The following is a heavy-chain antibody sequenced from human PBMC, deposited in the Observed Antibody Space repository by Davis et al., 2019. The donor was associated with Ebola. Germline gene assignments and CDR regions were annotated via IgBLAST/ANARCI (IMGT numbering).Heavy chain of an antibody. D-gene: IGHD6-19*01. J-gene: IGHJ4*02. Sequence: GGSLRLSCAASGFTFSSYAMSWVRQAPGKGLEWVSAINGGGVSTYYADSVKGRFTISRDNSKNTLYLQMNSLRAEDTAMYYCARGRAAVARVGPEFDYWGQGTLVTVSS. CDR3: ARGRAAVARVGPEFDY. CDR1: GFTFSSYA. V-gene: IGHV3-23*01. CDR2: INGGGVST.